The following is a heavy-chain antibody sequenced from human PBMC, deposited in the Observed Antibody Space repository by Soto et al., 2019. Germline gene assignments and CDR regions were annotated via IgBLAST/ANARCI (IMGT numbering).Heavy chain of an antibody. J-gene: IGHJ4*02. CDR1: GGSISSSSYY. V-gene: IGHV4-39*01. CDR2: IYYSGST. CDR3: ARLQRALRSIRGIFDY. D-gene: IGHD4-17*01. Sequence: QLQLQESGPGLVKPSETLSLTCTVSGGSISSSSYYWGWIRQPPGKGLEWIGSIYYSGSTYYNPSLKSRVTISVDTSKNQFSLKLSSVTAADTAVYYCARLQRALRSIRGIFDYWGQGTLVTVSS.